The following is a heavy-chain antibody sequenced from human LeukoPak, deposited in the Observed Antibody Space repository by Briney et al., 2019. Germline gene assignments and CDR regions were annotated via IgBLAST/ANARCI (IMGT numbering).Heavy chain of an antibody. CDR1: GGSISSSSYY. V-gene: IGHV4-39*07. D-gene: IGHD3-10*01. CDR2: FYYSGST. Sequence: PSETLSLTCTVSGGSISSSSYYWGWIRQPPGKGLELIGSFYYSGSTNYNPSLKSRVTISVDTSKNQFSLKLSSVTADTAVYYCARDPTVRGSGVMDVWGKGTTVTISS. CDR3: ARDPTVRGSGVMDV. J-gene: IGHJ6*03.